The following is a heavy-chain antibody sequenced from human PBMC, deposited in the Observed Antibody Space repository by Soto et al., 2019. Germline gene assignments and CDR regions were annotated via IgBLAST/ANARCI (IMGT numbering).Heavy chain of an antibody. J-gene: IGHJ6*03. CDR1: GFTFSSYA. CDR2: ISGSGGST. D-gene: IGHD3-3*01. V-gene: IGHV3-23*01. Sequence: EVQLLESGGGLVQPGGSLRLSCAASGFTFSSYAMSWVRQAPGKGLEWVSAISGSGGSTYYADSVKGRFTISRDNSKNTLYVQMNILRAEDTAVYYCAKIPITIFGVVISPYYYYMDVWGKGTTVTVSS. CDR3: AKIPITIFGVVISPYYYYMDV.